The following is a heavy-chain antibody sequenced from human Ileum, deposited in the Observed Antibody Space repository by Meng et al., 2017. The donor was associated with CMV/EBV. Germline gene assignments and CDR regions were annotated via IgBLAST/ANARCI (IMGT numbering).Heavy chain of an antibody. J-gene: IGHJ4*02. CDR3: GRAGARGVPVDM. Sequence: HLQQSGPGLVNPSHTPSLTCIVPGDSISGYHWTWIRKPAGKGLEWIGRLRTSGTTDHNPSLKSRVTLSIDTSKNQFSLKLNSVTAADTAVYYCGRAGARGVPVDMWGQGTLVTVSS. D-gene: IGHD3-10*01. V-gene: IGHV4-4*07. CDR1: GDSISGYH. CDR2: LRTSGTT.